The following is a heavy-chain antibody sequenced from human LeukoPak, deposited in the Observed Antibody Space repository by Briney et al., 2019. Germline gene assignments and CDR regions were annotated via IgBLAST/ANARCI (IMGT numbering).Heavy chain of an antibody. CDR3: ARDREYYFDY. CDR2: IIPIFGTA. D-gene: IGHD3-10*01. Sequence: SVRVSCKASGGTFSSYAICWVRQAPGQGLEWMGGIIPIFGTANYAQKFQGRVTITADESTSTAFMELSSLRSEDTAVYYCARDREYYFDYWGQGTLVTVSS. J-gene: IGHJ4*02. CDR1: GGTFSSYA. V-gene: IGHV1-69*01.